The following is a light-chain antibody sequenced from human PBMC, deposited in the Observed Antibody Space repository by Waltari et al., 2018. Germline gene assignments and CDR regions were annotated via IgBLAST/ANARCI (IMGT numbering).Light chain of an antibody. J-gene: IGLJ1*01. Sequence: QSALTQPRSVSGSPGQSVPISCTGTSRDVGGYNYVSWYQHHPGKAPKLMIYDVTKRPSGVPDRFSGSKSDNTASLTISGLQAEDEADYYCCSYAASNTYVFGTGTKVTVL. V-gene: IGLV2-11*02. CDR2: DVT. CDR1: SRDVGGYNY. CDR3: CSYAASNTYV.